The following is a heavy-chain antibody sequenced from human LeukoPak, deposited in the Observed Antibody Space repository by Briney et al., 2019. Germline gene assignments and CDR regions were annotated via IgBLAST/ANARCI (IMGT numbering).Heavy chain of an antibody. CDR2: IYYSGST. J-gene: IGHJ2*01. CDR1: GGSISSYY. V-gene: IGHV4-59*01. D-gene: IGHD1-26*01. Sequence: PSETLSLTCTVSGGSISSYYWSWIRQPPGKGLEWIGDIYYSGSTNYNPSLKNRVTISVDTSKNQFSLKLTSVAAADTAVYYCARDERGGRSRFWYFDLWGRGTLVTVSS. CDR3: ARDERGGRSRFWYFDL.